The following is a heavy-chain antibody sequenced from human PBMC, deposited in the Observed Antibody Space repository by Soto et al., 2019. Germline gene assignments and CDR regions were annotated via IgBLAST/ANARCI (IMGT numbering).Heavy chain of an antibody. J-gene: IGHJ6*02. D-gene: IGHD4-4*01. CDR1: GYSFTSYW. CDR2: IYPGDSDT. Sequence: LGECLKSSGKGSGYSFTSYWMGWVRQMPGKGLEWMGIIYPGDSDTRYSPSFQGQVTISADKSISTAYLQWSSLKASDTAMYYCARQDDYSNPYYYYGMDVWGQGTTVTVSS. CDR3: ARQDDYSNPYYYYGMDV. V-gene: IGHV5-51*01.